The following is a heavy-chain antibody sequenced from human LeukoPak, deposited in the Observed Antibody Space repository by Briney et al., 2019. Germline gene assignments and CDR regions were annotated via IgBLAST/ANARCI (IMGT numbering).Heavy chain of an antibody. J-gene: IGHJ4*02. CDR2: IYSGGST. CDR3: TRAMVRGVIITSLDY. CDR1: GFTVSSNY. V-gene: IGHV3-53*01. D-gene: IGHD3-10*01. Sequence: GGSLRLSCAASGFTVSSNYMSWVRQAPGKGLEWVSVIYSGGSTYYADSVKGRFTISRDNSKNTLYLQMNSLRAEDTAVYYCTRAMVRGVIITSLDYWGQGTLVTVSS.